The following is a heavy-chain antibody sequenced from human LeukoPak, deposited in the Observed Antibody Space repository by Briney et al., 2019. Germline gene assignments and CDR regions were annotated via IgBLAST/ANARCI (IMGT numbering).Heavy chain of an antibody. Sequence: GASVKVSCKASGGTFSSYAISWVRQAPGQGLEWVGGIIPIFGTANYAQKFQGRVTITADESTSTAYMELSSLRSEDTAVYYCARVPNSSGPFDYWGQGTLVTVSS. CDR1: GGTFSSYA. CDR2: IIPIFGTA. J-gene: IGHJ4*02. D-gene: IGHD3-22*01. V-gene: IGHV1-69*13. CDR3: ARVPNSSGPFDY.